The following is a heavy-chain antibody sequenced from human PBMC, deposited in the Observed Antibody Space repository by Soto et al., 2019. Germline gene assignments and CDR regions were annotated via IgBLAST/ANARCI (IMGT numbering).Heavy chain of an antibody. D-gene: IGHD6-13*01. CDR1: GFTFSSYA. V-gene: IGHV3-30-3*01. CDR2: ISYDGSNK. J-gene: IGHJ4*02. Sequence: QVQLVESGGGVVQPGRSLRLSCAASGFTFSSYAMHWVRQAPGKGLEWVAVISYDGSNKYYADSVKGRFTISRDNSKNTLYLQMNSLRAEDTAVYYCARGVAAGKRSADYWGQGTLVTVSS. CDR3: ARGVAAGKRSADY.